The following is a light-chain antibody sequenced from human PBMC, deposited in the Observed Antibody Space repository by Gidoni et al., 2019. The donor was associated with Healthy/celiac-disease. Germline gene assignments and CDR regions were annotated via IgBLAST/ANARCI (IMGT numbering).Light chain of an antibody. Sequence: DIVMTQAPDSLAVSLGERATINCKSRQSVLYSSNNKNYLSWYQQKPGQPPKLLIYWASTRESGVPDRFSGSGSGTDFTLTISSLQAEDVAVYYCQQYYRTPQTFGQGTKVEIK. CDR3: QQYYRTPQT. CDR2: WAS. V-gene: IGKV4-1*01. CDR1: QSVLYSSNNKNY. J-gene: IGKJ1*01.